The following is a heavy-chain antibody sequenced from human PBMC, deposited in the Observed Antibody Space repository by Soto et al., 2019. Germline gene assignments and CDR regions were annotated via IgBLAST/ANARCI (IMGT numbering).Heavy chain of an antibody. CDR3: AHRLGAPGYFDY. V-gene: IGHV2-5*02. CDR1: GFSLSTNGVG. J-gene: IGHJ4*02. Sequence: SGPTLVNPTQTLTLTCTFSGFSLSTNGVGVGWIRQAPGKALEWLALIYWDDDKRYNPSLKSRLTITKATPKNQVVLTMTNTDPVDTATYYCAHRLGAPGYFDYPGQHTLVTVSS. D-gene: IGHD3-16*01. CDR2: IYWDDDK.